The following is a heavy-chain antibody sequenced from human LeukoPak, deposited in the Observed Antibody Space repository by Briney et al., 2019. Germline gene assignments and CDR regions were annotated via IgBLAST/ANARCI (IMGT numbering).Heavy chain of an antibody. CDR3: ARGGSGSYFDPLSDP. CDR2: IIPIFGTA. Sequence: SVKVSCKASGYTFTSYYMHWVRQAPGQGLEWMGGIIPIFGTANYAQKFQGRVTITADKSTSTAYMELSSLRSEDTAVYYCARGGSGSYFDPLSDPWGQGTLVTVSS. J-gene: IGHJ5*02. CDR1: GYTFTSYY. D-gene: IGHD3-10*01. V-gene: IGHV1-69*06.